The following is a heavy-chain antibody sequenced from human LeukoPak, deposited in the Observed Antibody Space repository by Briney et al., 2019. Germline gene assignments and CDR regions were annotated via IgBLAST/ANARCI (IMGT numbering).Heavy chain of an antibody. V-gene: IGHV3-7*01. CDR2: IKQDGSVK. Sequence: GSLRLSCAASGFTFSSYWMSWVRQAPGRGLEWVANIKQDGSVKYYVDSVKGRFTISRDNAKNSVYLQMNSLRAEDTALYYCARIGYSSSSFDYWGQGTPVTVSS. CDR1: GFTFSSYW. D-gene: IGHD2-15*01. J-gene: IGHJ4*02. CDR3: ARIGYSSSSFDY.